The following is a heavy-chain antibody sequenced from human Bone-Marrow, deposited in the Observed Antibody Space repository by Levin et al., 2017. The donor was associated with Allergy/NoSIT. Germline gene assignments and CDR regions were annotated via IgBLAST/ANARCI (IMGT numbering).Heavy chain of an antibody. V-gene: IGHV3-48*02. Sequence: ASVKVSCAASGFTFSNSRMNWVRQAPGKGLEWVSYISDSSSSIFYADSVKGRFTISRDNAKNSLFLQMNSLRDEDTAVYYCARDCPHLSYSSTWYYYYGTDVWGQGTTVTVSS. J-gene: IGHJ6*02. CDR1: GFTFSNSR. D-gene: IGHD6-13*01. CDR2: ISDSSSSI. CDR3: ARDCPHLSYSSTWYYYYGTDV.